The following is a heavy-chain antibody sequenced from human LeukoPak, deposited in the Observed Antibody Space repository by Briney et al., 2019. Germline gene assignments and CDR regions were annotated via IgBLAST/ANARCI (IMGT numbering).Heavy chain of an antibody. CDR2: ISGSGGST. CDR3: AKDGYCSGGSCYQVDY. Sequence: PGGSLRLSCAASGFTFSSYAMSWVRQAPGKGLEWVSAISGSGGSTYYADSVKGRFTISRDNSKNTLYLQMNSLRAEDTAVYYSAKDGYCSGGSCYQVDYWGQGTLVTASS. J-gene: IGHJ4*02. V-gene: IGHV3-23*01. CDR1: GFTFSSYA. D-gene: IGHD2-15*01.